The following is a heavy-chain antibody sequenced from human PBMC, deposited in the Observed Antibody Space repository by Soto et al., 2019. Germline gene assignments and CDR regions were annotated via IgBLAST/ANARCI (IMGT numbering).Heavy chain of an antibody. CDR1: GGSISSYY. CDR3: ARVSDDDFDI. CDR2: XXXXXST. V-gene: IGHV4-59*01. J-gene: IGHJ3*02. Sequence: XXTLSLTCTVSGGSISSYYWSWIRQPPGXXXXXXXXXXXXXSTXXKKXXXXXXXIXXXKXXXQLYMKMRSVTAEETAVYYCARVSDDDFDIWGQGTMVNVSS.